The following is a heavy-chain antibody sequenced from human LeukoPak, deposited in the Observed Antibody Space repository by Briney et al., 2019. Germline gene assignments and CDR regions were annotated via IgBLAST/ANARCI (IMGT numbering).Heavy chain of an antibody. CDR3: ARGDSSGYPSPEVGYFDY. CDR2: IIPIFGTA. J-gene: IGHJ4*02. D-gene: IGHD3-22*01. V-gene: IGHV1-69*13. CDR1: GGTFSSYA. Sequence: SVKVSCKASGGTFSSYAISWVRQAPEQGLEWMGGIIPIFGTANYTQKFQGRVTITADESTSTAYMELISLRSEDTAVYYCARGDSSGYPSPEVGYFDYWGQGTLVTVSS.